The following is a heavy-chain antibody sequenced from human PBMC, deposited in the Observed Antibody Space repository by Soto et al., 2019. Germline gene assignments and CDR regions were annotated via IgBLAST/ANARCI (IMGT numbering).Heavy chain of an antibody. J-gene: IGHJ3*02. V-gene: IGHV3-23*01. Sequence: EAQLLESGGGLVQPGGSLRLSCAASGFDFINNAMAWVRQAPWKGLEWVSTISADISYTYYADAVRGRFTVSRDNSKNTVYLQMNSLRADDTAVYYCANQNTAKRAFDIWGQGTMVTVSS. D-gene: IGHD2-21*02. CDR2: ISADISYT. CDR1: GFDFINNA. CDR3: ANQNTAKRAFDI.